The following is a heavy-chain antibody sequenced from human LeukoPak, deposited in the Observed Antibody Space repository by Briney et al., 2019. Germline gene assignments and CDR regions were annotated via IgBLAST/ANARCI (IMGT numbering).Heavy chain of an antibody. CDR1: GYSISSGYY. CDR3: ARGVGATEYFQH. J-gene: IGHJ1*01. CDR2: IYHSGST. V-gene: IGHV4-38-2*02. D-gene: IGHD1-26*01. Sequence: NSSETLSLTCTVSGYSISSGYYWGWIRQPPGKGLEWIGSIYHSGSTYYNPSLKSRVTISVDTSKNQFSLKLSSVTAADTAVYYCARGVGATEYFQHWGQGTLVTVSS.